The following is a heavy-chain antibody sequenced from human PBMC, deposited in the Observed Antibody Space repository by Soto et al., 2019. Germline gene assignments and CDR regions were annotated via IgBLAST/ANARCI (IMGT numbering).Heavy chain of an antibody. V-gene: IGHV3-30*03. Sequence: QVQLVESGGGVVQPGRSLRLSCAASGFTFSSYGMHWVRQAPGKGLEWVAVISYDGSNKYYADSVKGRFTISRDNSKNPLYLQMNSLRAEDTAVYYCASPIAARLPYYFDYWGQGTLVTVSS. CDR3: ASPIAARLPYYFDY. CDR1: GFTFSSYG. J-gene: IGHJ4*02. D-gene: IGHD6-6*01. CDR2: ISYDGSNK.